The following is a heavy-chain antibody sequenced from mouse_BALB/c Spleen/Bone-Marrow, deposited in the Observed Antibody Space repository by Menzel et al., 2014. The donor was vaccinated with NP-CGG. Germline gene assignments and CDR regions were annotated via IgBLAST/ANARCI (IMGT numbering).Heavy chain of an antibody. V-gene: IGHV1-9*01. J-gene: IGHJ1*01. Sequence: LQESGAELMKPGASVKISCKATGYTFSSYWIEWVKQRPGHGLEGIGEILPGSGSTNYNEKFKGKATFTADTSSNTAYMQLSSLTSEDSAVYYCAREDGLWYFDVWGAGTTVTVSS. CDR3: AREDGLWYFDV. CDR2: ILPGSGST. CDR1: GYTFSSYW. D-gene: IGHD1-1*01.